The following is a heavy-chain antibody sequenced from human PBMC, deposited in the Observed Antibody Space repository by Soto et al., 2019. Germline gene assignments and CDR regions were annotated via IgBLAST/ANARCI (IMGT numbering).Heavy chain of an antibody. D-gene: IGHD3-22*01. J-gene: IGHJ5*02. V-gene: IGHV3-49*04. CDR1: GFSFGDYA. CDR3: VRGSFGYYGP. Sequence: GGSLRLSCTTSGFSFGDYAMTWVRQAPGKGLEWVGFIRNPGYGGTTEYATSVKGRFIISRDDSMSSACLQLNSLKVDDSAVYYCVRGSFGYYGPWGQGTLVTVSS. CDR2: IRNPGYGGTT.